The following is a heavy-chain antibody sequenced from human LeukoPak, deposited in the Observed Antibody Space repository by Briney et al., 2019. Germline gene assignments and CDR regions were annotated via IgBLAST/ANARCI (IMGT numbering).Heavy chain of an antibody. CDR3: ARDSWYRCGDDCYSVDY. CDR2: ISYDGANE. J-gene: IGHJ4*02. V-gene: IGHV3-30*03. CDR1: GVTFSTYA. Sequence: PGGSLRLSCEVSGVTFSTYAMHWVRQAPGKGLEWVAVISYDGANEYYADSVTGRFTVSRDNSESTLYLQMDSLRPEGTAVYSCARDSWYRCGDDCYSVDYWGQGTLVTVSS. D-gene: IGHD2-21*02.